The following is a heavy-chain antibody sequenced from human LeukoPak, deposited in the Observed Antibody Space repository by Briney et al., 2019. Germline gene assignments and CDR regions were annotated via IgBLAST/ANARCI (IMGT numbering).Heavy chain of an antibody. V-gene: IGHV1-69*15. J-gene: IGHJ4*02. Sequence: ASVKVSCKASGGTFSSYAISWVRQAPGQGLEWMGRIIPIFGTANYAQKFQGSVTITADESTSTAYMELSSLRSEDTAVYYCAREGQYGSGSYYYWGQGTLVTVSS. CDR2: IIPIFGTA. CDR3: AREGQYGSGSYYY. D-gene: IGHD3-10*01. CDR1: GGTFSSYA.